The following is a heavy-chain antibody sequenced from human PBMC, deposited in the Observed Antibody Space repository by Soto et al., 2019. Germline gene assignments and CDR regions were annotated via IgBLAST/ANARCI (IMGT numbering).Heavy chain of an antibody. J-gene: IGHJ4*02. D-gene: IGHD2-2*01. V-gene: IGHV3-23*01. CDR3: AKDRYCSSTSCYAGFDY. Sequence: EVQLLESGGGLVQPGGSLRLSCVGSGFTFSAYAMSWVRQAPGKGLEWVSLTNGSGGKTFYADSVRGRFTVARDNSESTLFLQVNSLRADDTAMYYCAKDRYCSSTSCYAGFDYWGQGILVAVSS. CDR2: TNGSGGKT. CDR1: GFTFSAYA.